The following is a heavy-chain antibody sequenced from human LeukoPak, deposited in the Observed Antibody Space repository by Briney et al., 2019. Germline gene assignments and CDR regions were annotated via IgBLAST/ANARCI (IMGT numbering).Heavy chain of an antibody. CDR3: ARIVVPAAIVNPGNWFDP. CDR2: IYYSGST. Sequence: SETLSLTCTVSGGSISSGGYYWSWIRQHPGKGLEWIVYIYYSGSTYYNPSLKSRVTISVDTSKNQFSLKLSSVTAADTAVYYCARIVVPAAIVNPGNWFDPWGQGTLVTVSS. D-gene: IGHD2-2*02. V-gene: IGHV4-31*03. CDR1: GGSISSGGYY. J-gene: IGHJ5*02.